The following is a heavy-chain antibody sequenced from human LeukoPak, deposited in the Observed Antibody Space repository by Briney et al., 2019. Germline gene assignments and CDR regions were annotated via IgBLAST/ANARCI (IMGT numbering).Heavy chain of an antibody. J-gene: IGHJ4*02. CDR1: GFTFGNSA. V-gene: IGHV3-23*01. CDR3: AKDATTQGEYFDY. Sequence: GGSLRLSCAASGFTFGNSAMSWVRHAPGKGLEWVSAISGSGGRTYYADSVKGRFTISRDESKNTLYLQMSSLRAEDTAVYYCAKDATTQGEYFDYWGQGTLVTVSS. D-gene: IGHD3-16*01. CDR2: ISGSGGRT.